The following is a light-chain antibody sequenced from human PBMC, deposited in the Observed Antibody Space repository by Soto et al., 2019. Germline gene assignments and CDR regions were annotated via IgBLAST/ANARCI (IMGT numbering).Light chain of an antibody. J-gene: IGKJ4*01. Sequence: EIVLTQSPATLSLSPGDGATLSCRASQSVNIFLAWYQQRPGQAPRLLIYDAYNRATGVPARFSGSGSGTDFTLTISSLEPEDFAIYYCQQRSSWPLTFGGGTKVEIK. CDR3: QQRSSWPLT. CDR1: QSVNIF. CDR2: DAY. V-gene: IGKV3-11*01.